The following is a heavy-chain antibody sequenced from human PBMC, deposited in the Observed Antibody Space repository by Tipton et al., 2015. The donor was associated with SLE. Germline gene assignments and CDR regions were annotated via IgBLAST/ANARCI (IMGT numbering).Heavy chain of an antibody. J-gene: IGHJ3*02. CDR3: ARDDSRRNAFDI. Sequence: SLRLSCAASGFTFSSYEMNWVRQAPGKGLEWVSYISSSGSTIYYADSVKGRFTISRDNAKNSLYLQMNSLRAEDTAVYCCARDDSRRNAFDIWGQGTMVTVSS. V-gene: IGHV3-48*03. CDR1: GFTFSSYE. CDR2: ISSSGSTI. D-gene: IGHD1-14*01.